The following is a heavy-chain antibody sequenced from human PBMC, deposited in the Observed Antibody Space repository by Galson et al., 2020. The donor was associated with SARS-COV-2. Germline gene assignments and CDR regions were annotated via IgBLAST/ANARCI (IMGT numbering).Heavy chain of an antibody. CDR1: GGSISSYY. CDR3: ARWGIYSSNRGALDY. CDR2: IHTSGST. J-gene: IGHJ4*02. D-gene: IGHD6-13*01. Sequence: ASETLSLTCTVSGGSISSYYWSWIRQPAGKGLEWIGRIHTSGSTNYNPSLKSRVTMSVDTSKNQFSLKLSSVTAADTAVYYCARWGIYSSNRGALDYWGQGTLVTVSS. V-gene: IGHV4-4*07.